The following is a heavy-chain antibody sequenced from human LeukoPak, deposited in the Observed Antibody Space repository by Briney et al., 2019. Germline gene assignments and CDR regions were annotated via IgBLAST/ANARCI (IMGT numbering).Heavy chain of an antibody. CDR2: IYDSGST. J-gene: IGHJ4*02. D-gene: IGHD3-22*01. CDR3: ARQSISGSSLSYFDY. CDR1: GGSISSYY. V-gene: IGHV4-59*01. Sequence: SETLSLTCTVSGGSISSYYWSWIRQPPGRGLEWIGNIYDSGSTNYNPSLKSRVTISVDTSKNQCSLKLSSVTAADTAVYYCARQSISGSSLSYFDYWGQGTLVNASS.